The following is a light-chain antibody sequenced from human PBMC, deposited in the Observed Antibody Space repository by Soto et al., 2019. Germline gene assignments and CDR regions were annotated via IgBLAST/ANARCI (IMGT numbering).Light chain of an antibody. CDR1: SSDVGGYNY. CDR2: EVT. Sequence: QSVLTQPPSAAGSPGQSVTISCTGTSSDVGGYNYVSWYQQHPGKAPKLVIFEVTKRPSGVPDRFSGSKSGNTASLTVSGLQAEDEADYYCTSYAGSNTPDVFGTGTKLTVL. CDR3: TSYAGSNTPDV. V-gene: IGLV2-8*01. J-gene: IGLJ1*01.